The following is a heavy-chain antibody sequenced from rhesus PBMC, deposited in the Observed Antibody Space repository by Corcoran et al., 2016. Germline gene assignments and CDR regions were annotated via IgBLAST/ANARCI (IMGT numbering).Heavy chain of an antibody. CDR3: ARGGNGSWRPSDAFDF. Sequence: QVQLQESGPGLVKPSETLSLTCAVSGYSISSNYWSWIRQPPGKGLEWIGNNYGSSGSTSYYPSLKIRVTISTDTSKNQFSLKLSSVTASDTAVYYCARGGNGSWRPSDAFDFWGQGLRVTVSS. CDR2: NYGSSGST. J-gene: IGHJ3*01. V-gene: IGHV4-147*01. D-gene: IGHD6-25*01. CDR1: GYSISSNY.